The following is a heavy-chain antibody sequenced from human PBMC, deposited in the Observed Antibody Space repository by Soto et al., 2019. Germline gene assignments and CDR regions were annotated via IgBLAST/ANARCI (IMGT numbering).Heavy chain of an antibody. Sequence: GGSLRLSCAASGFTFSSSAMSWVRQAPGKGLEWVSTISGTGGGTYYADSVKGRFTISRDNSKYTLYLQMNSLRAEDTAAYYCAKLTANYFYVDVWGKGTTVTVSS. CDR1: GFTFSSSA. V-gene: IGHV3-23*01. CDR3: AKLTANYFYVDV. D-gene: IGHD2-21*02. CDR2: ISGTGGGT. J-gene: IGHJ6*03.